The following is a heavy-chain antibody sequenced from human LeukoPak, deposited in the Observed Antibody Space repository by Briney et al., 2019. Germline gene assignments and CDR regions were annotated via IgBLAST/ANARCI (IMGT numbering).Heavy chain of an antibody. Sequence: PGGSLRLSCAASGFTFSSYAMSWVRQAPGKGLEWVSAISGSGGSTYYADSVKGRFTISRDNSKNTLYLQMNSLRAEDTAVYYCAKDLLSMITFGGVIDRGYWGQGTLVTVSS. J-gene: IGHJ4*02. V-gene: IGHV3-23*01. D-gene: IGHD3-16*02. CDR3: AKDLLSMITFGGVIDRGY. CDR1: GFTFSSYA. CDR2: ISGSGGST.